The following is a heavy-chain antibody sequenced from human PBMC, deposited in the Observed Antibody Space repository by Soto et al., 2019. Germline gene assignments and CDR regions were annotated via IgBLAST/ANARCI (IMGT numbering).Heavy chain of an antibody. Sequence: ASVKVSCKASGYTFTSYYINWVRQATGLGLEWMGWMNPNSGNTGYAQNFQGRVTMTRDTSINTAYMELSSLRSEDTAVYFCARSYCSSTSCRQLDVWGRGTTVTVSS. CDR2: MNPNSGNT. CDR3: ARSYCSSTSCRQLDV. D-gene: IGHD2-2*01. CDR1: GYTFTSYY. J-gene: IGHJ6*04. V-gene: IGHV1-8*01.